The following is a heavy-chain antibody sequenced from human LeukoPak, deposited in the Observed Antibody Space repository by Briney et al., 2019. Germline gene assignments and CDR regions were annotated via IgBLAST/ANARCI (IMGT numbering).Heavy chain of an antibody. D-gene: IGHD1-1*01. CDR1: GFTFSSYA. J-gene: IGHJ6*02. Sequence: TGGSLRLSCAASGFTFSSYAMSWVRQAPGKGLEWVSAISGSGGSTYYADSVKGRFTISRDNSKNTLYLQMNSLRAEDTAVYYCARDMLYNWNEDSTGHYYYGMDVWGQGTTVTVSS. CDR2: ISGSGGST. V-gene: IGHV3-23*01. CDR3: ARDMLYNWNEDSTGHYYYGMDV.